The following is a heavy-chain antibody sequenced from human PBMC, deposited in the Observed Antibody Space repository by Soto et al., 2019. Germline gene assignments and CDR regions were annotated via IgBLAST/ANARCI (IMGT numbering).Heavy chain of an antibody. V-gene: IGHV4-39*01. CDR1: GGSISSSSYY. CDR3: ARQWWGYYHDSRGFDP. D-gene: IGHD3-22*01. J-gene: IGHJ5*02. CDR2: IYYSGST. Sequence: QLQLQESGPGLVKPSETLSLTCTVSGGSISSSSYYWGWIRQPPGKGLEWIGSIYYSGSTYSNPSLKSRVTISVDTSKTQFPLKLRSVTAADTAVYYCARQWWGYYHDSRGFDPWGQGTLVTVSS.